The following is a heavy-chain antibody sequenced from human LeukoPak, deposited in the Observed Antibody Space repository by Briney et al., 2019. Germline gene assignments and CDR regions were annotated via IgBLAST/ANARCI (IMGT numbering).Heavy chain of an antibody. J-gene: IGHJ6*02. V-gene: IGHV4-59*08. CDR3: ARHGVGDFWSGYYGGLGYYYYGMDV. D-gene: IGHD3-3*01. CDR2: IYYSGST. Sequence: SETLSLTCAVYGGSFSGYYWSWIRQPPGKGLEWIGYIYYSGSTNYNPSLKSRVTISVDTSKNQFSLKLSSVTAADTAVYYCARHGVGDFWSGYYGGLGYYYYGMDVWGQGTTVTVSS. CDR1: GGSFSGYY.